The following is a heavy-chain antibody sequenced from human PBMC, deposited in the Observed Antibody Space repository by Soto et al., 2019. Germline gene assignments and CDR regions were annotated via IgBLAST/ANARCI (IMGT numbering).Heavy chain of an antibody. J-gene: IGHJ4*02. Sequence: SVKVSCKASGGTFSSYTISWVRQAPGQGLEWMGRIIPILGIANYAPKFQERVTITWDKSTFTAYMELSSLRSEDTAVYYCAAEYYYGGSDPRGRIDWGQGTLVTVSS. CDR1: GGTFSSYT. CDR3: AAEYYYGGSDPRGRID. D-gene: IGHD3-22*01. CDR2: IIPILGIA. V-gene: IGHV1-69*02.